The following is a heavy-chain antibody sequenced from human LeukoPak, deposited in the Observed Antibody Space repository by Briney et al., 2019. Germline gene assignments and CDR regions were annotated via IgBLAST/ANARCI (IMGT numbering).Heavy chain of an antibody. Sequence: KTSETLSLTCTVSGGSMSSYYWSWIRQSPGKGLEWIGHIYYSGSTNYHPSLKTRVTISVDTSKNQFCLRLSSVTAADTAVYSCARETGPHAFDIWGQGTLVTVSS. CDR2: IYYSGST. CDR1: GGSMSSYY. D-gene: IGHD3-9*01. CDR3: ARETGPHAFDI. V-gene: IGHV4-59*01. J-gene: IGHJ3*02.